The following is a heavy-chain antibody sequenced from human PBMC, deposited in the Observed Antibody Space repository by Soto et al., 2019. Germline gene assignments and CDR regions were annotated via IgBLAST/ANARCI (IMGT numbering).Heavy chain of an antibody. V-gene: IGHV4-30-4*01. D-gene: IGHD2-15*01. J-gene: IGHJ5*02. CDR2: IYYSGST. CDR3: ARFCSGGSCNWFDP. Sequence: ASETLSLTCTVSGGSISSGDYYWSWIRQPPGKGLEWIGYIYYSGSTYYNPSLKSRVTISVDTSKNQFSLKLSSVTAADTAVYYCARFCSGGSCNWFDPWGQGTLVTVSS. CDR1: GGSISSGDYY.